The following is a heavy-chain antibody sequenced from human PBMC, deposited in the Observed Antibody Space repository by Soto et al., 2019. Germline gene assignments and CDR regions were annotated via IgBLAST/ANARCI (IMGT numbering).Heavy chain of an antibody. J-gene: IGHJ4*02. CDR2: MHYSGST. CDR1: GGSISSGSYY. CDR3: ARGRSYESSGHFAN. Sequence: NPSETLSLTCIVSGGSISSGSYYWSWIRQHPGKGLEWIGYMHYSGSTFYKPSLKSRVSISLDTSKNQFSLKLSSPTAADTAMYYCARGRSYESSGHFANWGQGTQVTVPQ. D-gene: IGHD3-22*01. V-gene: IGHV4-31*03.